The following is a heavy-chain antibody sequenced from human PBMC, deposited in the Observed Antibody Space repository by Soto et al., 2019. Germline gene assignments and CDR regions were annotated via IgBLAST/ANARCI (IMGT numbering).Heavy chain of an antibody. CDR1: GFTFSTSV. J-gene: IGHJ4*02. CDR3: AREAFEAGRGHFDY. Sequence: QVQLVESGGGVVQPGGSLRLSCAASGFTFSTSVMHWVRQAPGKGLGLMAIISYGGVNKYYADSVKGRFTISRDISESTLYLQMNSLRTEDTAVYYCAREAFEAGRGHFDYWGQGTLVSVSS. D-gene: IGHD6-13*01. V-gene: IGHV3-30-3*01. CDR2: ISYGGVNK.